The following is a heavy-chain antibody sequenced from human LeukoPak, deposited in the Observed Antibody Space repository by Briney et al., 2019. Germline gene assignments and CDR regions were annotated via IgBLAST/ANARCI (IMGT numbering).Heavy chain of an antibody. CDR1: GGSFSGNY. J-gene: IGHJ4*02. V-gene: IGHV3-53*01. CDR2: IYASGNT. Sequence: ETLSLTCAVYGGSFSGNYMTWVRQAPGKGLEWVSVIYASGNTFYADSVKGRFTVSRDISRNTLFLQMNSLRVEDTAVYYCARAGGFGEFYYFDYWGQGTLVTVSS. D-gene: IGHD3-10*01. CDR3: ARAGGFGEFYYFDY.